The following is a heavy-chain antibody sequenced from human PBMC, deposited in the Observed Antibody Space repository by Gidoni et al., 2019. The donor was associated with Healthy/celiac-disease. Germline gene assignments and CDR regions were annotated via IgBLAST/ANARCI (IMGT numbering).Heavy chain of an antibody. CDR2: IYYSGST. Sequence: QLQLQESGPGLVKPSETLSLTCTVSGGSISSSSYYWGWIRQPPGKGLEWIGSIYYSGSTYYNPSLKSRVTISVDTSKNQFSLKLSSVTAADTAVYYCANVNIAVAGTYYYYGMDVWGQGTTVTVSS. CDR1: GGSISSSSYY. D-gene: IGHD6-19*01. CDR3: ANVNIAVAGTYYYYGMDV. V-gene: IGHV4-39*01. J-gene: IGHJ6*02.